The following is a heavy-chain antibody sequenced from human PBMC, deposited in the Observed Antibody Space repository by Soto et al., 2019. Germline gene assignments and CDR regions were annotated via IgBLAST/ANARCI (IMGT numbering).Heavy chain of an antibody. J-gene: IGHJ4*02. V-gene: IGHV2-5*02. CDR3: ALLRGSRWLQSACPYYFDY. CDR1: GFSLSTSGVG. CDR2: IYWDDDK. Sequence: QITLKESGPTLVKPTQTLTLTCTFSGFSLSTSGVGVGWIRQPPGKALEWLALIYWDDDKRYSPSLKSRLTITKDTXXNXVXXTMTNMDPVDTATYYCALLRGSRWLQSACPYYFDYWGQGTLVTVSS. D-gene: IGHD3-10*01.